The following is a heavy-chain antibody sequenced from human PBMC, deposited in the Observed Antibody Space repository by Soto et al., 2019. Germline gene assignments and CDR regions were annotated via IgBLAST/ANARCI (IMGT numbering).Heavy chain of an antibody. D-gene: IGHD5-12*01. J-gene: IGHJ4*02. Sequence: PGESLKISCKGSGYSFSSYWIAWVRQMLGKGLEWMGIIYPRDSNTKYSPSFEGRVTISVDKSTNTAYLQGSSLEASDTAIYYCARQDPMALYYFDYWGQGTLVTVSS. CDR2: IYPRDSNT. V-gene: IGHV5-51*01. CDR1: GYSFSSYW. CDR3: ARQDPMALYYFDY.